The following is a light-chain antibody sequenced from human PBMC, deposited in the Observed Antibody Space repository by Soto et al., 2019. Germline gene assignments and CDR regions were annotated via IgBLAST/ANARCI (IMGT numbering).Light chain of an antibody. CDR2: WAS. CDR3: QQYFTTPMFT. CDR1: QSLLYSPNNQNY. J-gene: IGKJ2*01. Sequence: VMTQSPDSLAVSLGERATINCKSSQSLLYSPNNQNYLAWYQQKPGQPPKLLIYWASTWESGVPDRFSGSGSGTDFTLTISSLQAEDVAVYYCQQYFTTPMFTFGQGTKLEIK. V-gene: IGKV4-1*01.